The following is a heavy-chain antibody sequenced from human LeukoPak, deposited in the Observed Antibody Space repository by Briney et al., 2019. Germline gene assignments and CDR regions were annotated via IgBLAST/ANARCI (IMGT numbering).Heavy chain of an antibody. V-gene: IGHV4-34*01. CDR1: GGPFSGYY. D-gene: IGHD5-12*01. CDR3: ARVARYSGYVGVIYYYMDV. Sequence: SETLSLTCAVYGGPFSGYYWSWIRQPPGRGLEWIGEINHSGSTNYNPSLKSRVTISVDTSKNQFSLKLSSVTAADTAVYYCARVARYSGYVGVIYYYMDVWGKGTTVTVSS. J-gene: IGHJ6*03. CDR2: INHSGST.